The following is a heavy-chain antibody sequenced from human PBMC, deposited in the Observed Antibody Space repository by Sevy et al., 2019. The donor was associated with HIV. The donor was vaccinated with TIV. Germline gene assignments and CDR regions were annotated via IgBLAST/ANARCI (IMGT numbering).Heavy chain of an antibody. CDR2: ITGYSTDI. V-gene: IGHV3-21*06. D-gene: IGHD3-10*01. CDR1: GFTFNKYN. CDR3: ARGKNSYYYGSGSYDTYYYYGMDV. Sequence: GGSLRLSCAASGFTFNKYNMNWVRQAPGKGLEWVSTITGYSTDIYYADSVKGRLTISRDDAKNSLYLQMNSLRAEDTAVYYCARGKNSYYYGSGSYDTYYYYGMDVWGQGTTVTVSS. J-gene: IGHJ6*02.